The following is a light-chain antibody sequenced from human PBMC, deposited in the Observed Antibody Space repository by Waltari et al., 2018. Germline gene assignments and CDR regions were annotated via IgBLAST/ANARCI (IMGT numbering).Light chain of an antibody. V-gene: IGKV1-39*01. Sequence: EIQMTQAPSSLSASVGDRVTITCRASQSITSHLNWFQQQPGRAPKLLIHTASSLESGVPSRFSGSGSGTHFTLTISSLQPEDFATHFCQQSYITPYTFGQGTKLEI. CDR1: QSITSH. J-gene: IGKJ2*01. CDR2: TAS. CDR3: QQSYITPYT.